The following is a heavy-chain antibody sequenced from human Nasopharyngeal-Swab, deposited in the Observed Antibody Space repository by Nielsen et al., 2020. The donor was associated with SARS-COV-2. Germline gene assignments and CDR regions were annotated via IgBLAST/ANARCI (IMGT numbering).Heavy chain of an antibody. V-gene: IGHV1-69*06. D-gene: IGHD5-24*01. Sequence: WVRQAHGQGLEWMGGIIPIFGTANYAQKFQGRVTITADKSTSTAYMELSSLRSEDTAVYYCATQDGYNYYYYMDVWGKGTTVTVSS. CDR2: IIPIFGTA. CDR3: ATQDGYNYYYYMDV. J-gene: IGHJ6*03.